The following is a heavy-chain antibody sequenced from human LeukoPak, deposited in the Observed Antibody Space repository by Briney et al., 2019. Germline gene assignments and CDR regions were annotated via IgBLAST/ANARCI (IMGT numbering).Heavy chain of an antibody. V-gene: IGHV4-4*02. Sequence: PSETLSLTCAVSGGSISSSNWWSWVRQPPGKGLEWIGKIYHTGSTNYSPSLKSRVTISVDKSKNQFSLKLSSVTAADTAVYYCARGGLVPGYWYFDLWGRGTLVSVSS. CDR3: ARGGLVPGYWYFDL. J-gene: IGHJ2*01. CDR2: IYHTGST. D-gene: IGHD6-19*01. CDR1: GGSISSSNW.